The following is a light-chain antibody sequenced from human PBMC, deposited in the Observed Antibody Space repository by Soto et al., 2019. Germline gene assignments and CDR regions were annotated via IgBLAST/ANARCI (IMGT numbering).Light chain of an antibody. CDR1: QSVSRSY. CDR2: DAS. CDR3: QQYGSSGT. Sequence: EIVMTQSPATLSVSPGERATLSCRASQSVSRSYLAWYQQKPGQAPRLLIYDASSRATGIPDRFSGSGSGTDFTLTISRLEPEDFAVYYCQQYGSSGTFGQGTKVDI. J-gene: IGKJ1*01. V-gene: IGKV3-20*01.